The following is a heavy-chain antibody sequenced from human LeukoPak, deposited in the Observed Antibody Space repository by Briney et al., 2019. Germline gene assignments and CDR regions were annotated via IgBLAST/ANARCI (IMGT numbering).Heavy chain of an antibody. CDR3: ARALGYCSSTSCYSDYYYYTDV. D-gene: IGHD2-2*01. CDR1: GGSFSGYY. J-gene: IGHJ6*03. Sequence: SETPSLTCAVYGGSFSGYYWSWIRQPPGKGLEWIGEINHSGSTNYNPSLKSRVTISVDTSKNQFSLKLSSVTAADTAVYYCARALGYCSSTSCYSDYYYYTDVWGKGTTVTVSS. V-gene: IGHV4-34*01. CDR2: INHSGST.